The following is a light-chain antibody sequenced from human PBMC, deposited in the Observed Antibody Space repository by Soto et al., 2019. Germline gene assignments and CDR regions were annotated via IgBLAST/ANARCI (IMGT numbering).Light chain of an antibody. CDR1: QSVSSY. CDR3: QQRSDWPPLT. J-gene: IGKJ4*01. Sequence: EVVLTQSPATLSLSPGERATLSCRASQSVSSYLAWYQQKPGQAPRLLIYDVSNRATGIPARFSGSGSGTDFTLTISSLEPEDFAVYYCQQRSDWPPLTFGGGTKVEIK. V-gene: IGKV3-11*01. CDR2: DVS.